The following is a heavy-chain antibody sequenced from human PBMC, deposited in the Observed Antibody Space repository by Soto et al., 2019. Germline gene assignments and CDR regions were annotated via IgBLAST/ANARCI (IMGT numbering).Heavy chain of an antibody. CDR1: GGSISSGGYS. Sequence: KPSETLSLTCAVSGGSISSGGYSWSWIRQPPGKGLEWIGYIYHSGSTYYNPSLKSRVTISVDRSKNQFSLKLSSVTAADTAVYYCARASRPAAVWRAFDISHQGTMITASS. J-gene: IGHJ3*02. V-gene: IGHV4-30-2*01. CDR2: IYHSGST. CDR3: ARASRPAAVWRAFDI. D-gene: IGHD6-13*01.